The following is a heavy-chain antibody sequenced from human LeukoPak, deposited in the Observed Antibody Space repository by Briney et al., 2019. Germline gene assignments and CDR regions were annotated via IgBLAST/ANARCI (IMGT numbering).Heavy chain of an antibody. V-gene: IGHV3-23*01. CDR3: TSQHQITMAPVLIAAFGI. CDR2: ISQNSGI. J-gene: IGHJ3*02. CDR1: GFSFTIYA. Sequence: PGGSLRLSCAASGFSFTIYAMSWVRQAPGKGLEWVASISQNSGIYYADSVKGRFTISSDNSKNTLFLQMNSLKTEDTAVYYCTSQHQITMAPVLIAAFGIWGQGTMVTVSS. D-gene: IGHD3-10*01.